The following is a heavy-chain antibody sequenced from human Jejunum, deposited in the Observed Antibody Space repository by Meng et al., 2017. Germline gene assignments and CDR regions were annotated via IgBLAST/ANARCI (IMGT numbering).Heavy chain of an antibody. CDR2: IRSKPYGGTT. Sequence: GESLKISCTGSGFTFGDYSMSWVRQAPGKGLEWVGFIRSKPYGGTTEYAASVKGRFTISRDDSKSIAYLQMNSLKSEDTAVYYCARCGGYCIGGSTPFDSWGQGTLVTVSS. V-gene: IGHV3-49*04. J-gene: IGHJ4*02. D-gene: IGHD2-15*01. CDR1: GFTFGDYS. CDR3: ARCGGYCIGGSTPFDS.